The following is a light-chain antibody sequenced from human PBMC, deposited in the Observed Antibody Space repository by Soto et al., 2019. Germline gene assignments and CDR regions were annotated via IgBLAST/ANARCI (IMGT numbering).Light chain of an antibody. CDR2: GAS. V-gene: IGKV3-20*01. Sequence: EIVLTQSPGALPLSPGERATLSCRASQTVSRSYLAWYHQKPGQAPRLLIYGASTRATGIPDRFSGSGSGTDFTLTISRLEPEDSAVYYCQQHDNLPITFGQGTRLEIK. J-gene: IGKJ5*01. CDR1: QTVSRSY. CDR3: QQHDNLPIT.